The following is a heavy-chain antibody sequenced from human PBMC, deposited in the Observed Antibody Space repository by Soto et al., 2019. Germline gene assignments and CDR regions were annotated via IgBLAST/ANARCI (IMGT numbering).Heavy chain of an antibody. Sequence: GGSLRLSCAASGFTFSSYAMHWVHQAPGKGLEYVSAISSNGGSTYYANSVKGRFTISRDNSKNTLYLQMGSLRAEDMAVYYCARGAYCGGDCYLVAPNFDLWGRGTLVTVSS. V-gene: IGHV3-64*01. CDR1: GFTFSSYA. J-gene: IGHJ2*01. D-gene: IGHD2-21*02. CDR2: ISSNGGST. CDR3: ARGAYCGGDCYLVAPNFDL.